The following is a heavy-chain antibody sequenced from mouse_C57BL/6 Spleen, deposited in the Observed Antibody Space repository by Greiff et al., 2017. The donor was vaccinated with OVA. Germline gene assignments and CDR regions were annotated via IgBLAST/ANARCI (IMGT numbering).Heavy chain of an antibody. Sequence: VQLKQSGPELVKPGASVKISCKASGYSFTDYNMNWVKQSNGKSLEWIGVINPNYGTTSYNQKFKGKATLTADKSSSTAYMQLSSLTSEDSAVYYCARPGSPEGPFYYAMDYWGQGTSVTVSS. V-gene: IGHV1-39*01. CDR1: GYSFTDYN. D-gene: IGHD4-1*01. CDR2: INPNYGTT. CDR3: ARPGSPEGPFYYAMDY. J-gene: IGHJ4*01.